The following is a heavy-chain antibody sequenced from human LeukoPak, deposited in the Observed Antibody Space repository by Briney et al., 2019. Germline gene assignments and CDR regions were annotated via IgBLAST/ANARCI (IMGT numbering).Heavy chain of an antibody. Sequence: GGSLRLSCAASGFTFSSYSMNWVRRAPGKGLEWVSSISSSSSYIYYADSVKGRFTISRDNAKNSLYLQMNSLRAEDTAVYYCARCRRNDFWSGYPPDYWGQGTLVTVSS. CDR1: GFTFSSYS. D-gene: IGHD3-3*01. J-gene: IGHJ4*02. CDR3: ARCRRNDFWSGYPPDY. CDR2: ISSSSSYI. V-gene: IGHV3-21*01.